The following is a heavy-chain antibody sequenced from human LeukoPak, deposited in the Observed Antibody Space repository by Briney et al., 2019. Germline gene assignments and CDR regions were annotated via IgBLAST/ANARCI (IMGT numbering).Heavy chain of an antibody. Sequence: GGSLRLSCALSGFTFSTYNMNWVRQAPGKGLEWVSSITSTSTYIYYADSVKGRFTISRDNAKNSLYLQMNGLRVEDTAVYYCARDPYSGGYGAYYYYYYMDLWGKGTTVTISS. CDR1: GFTFSTYN. J-gene: IGHJ6*03. V-gene: IGHV3-21*01. CDR3: ARDPYSGGYGAYYYYYYMDL. D-gene: IGHD1-26*01. CDR2: ITSTSTYI.